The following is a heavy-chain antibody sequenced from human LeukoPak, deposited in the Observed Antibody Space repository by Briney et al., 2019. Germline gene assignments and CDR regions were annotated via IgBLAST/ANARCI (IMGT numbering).Heavy chain of an antibody. J-gene: IGHJ6*03. CDR3: ARGPEISCSSTSCYSDYYYYMDV. V-gene: IGHV3-53*01. CDR2: IYSGGST. Sequence: PGGSLRLSCAASGFTVSSNYMSWVRQAPGKGLEWVSVIYSGGSTYYADSVKGRFTISRDNSKNTPYLQMNSLRAEDTAVYYCARGPEISCSSTSCYSDYYYYMDVWGKGTTVTISS. CDR1: GFTVSSNY. D-gene: IGHD2-2*02.